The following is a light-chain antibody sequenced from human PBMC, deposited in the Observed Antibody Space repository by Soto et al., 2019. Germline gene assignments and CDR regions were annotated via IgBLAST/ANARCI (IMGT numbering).Light chain of an antibody. CDR3: QQYYTSREIT. CDR2: GAS. J-gene: IGKJ5*01. Sequence: IGTSQSPPNLSESLWERATIYCRASQSISIYLAWYQLKPGQAPNLLMYGASYLKSGIPARFSGSGSGTDFTLTISSLQPEDFAVYYCQQYYTSREITFGQGTRLEIK. V-gene: IGKV3-15*01. CDR1: QSISIY.